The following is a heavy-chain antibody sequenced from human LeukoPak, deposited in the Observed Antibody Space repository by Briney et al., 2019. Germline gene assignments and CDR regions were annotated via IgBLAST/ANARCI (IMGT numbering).Heavy chain of an antibody. V-gene: IGHV1-18*01. D-gene: IGHD3-22*01. J-gene: IGHJ4*02. CDR3: ARDVTMIVVALGY. Sequence: AVNVSCKASGYTFTSYGISWVRQAPGQGLDWMGWISAYNGNSNYAQKLQGRVTMTTDTSTSTAYMELRSLRSDDTAVYYCARDVTMIVVALGYWGQGTLVTVSS. CDR1: GYTFTSYG. CDR2: ISAYNGNS.